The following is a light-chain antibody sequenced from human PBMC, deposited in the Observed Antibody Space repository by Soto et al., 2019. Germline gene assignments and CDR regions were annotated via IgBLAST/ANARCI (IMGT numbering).Light chain of an antibody. CDR1: QDIRTS. Sequence: DIQMTQSPSSLSASVGARVSITCQASQDIRTSLSWFQHKPGRAPQLLIYGASYLGAGVPSRLSGSGSGTAFTFTITSLQPEDIATYYCQHYNNLPPFTFGPGTIVDI. J-gene: IGKJ3*01. CDR2: GAS. CDR3: QHYNNLPPFT. V-gene: IGKV1-33*01.